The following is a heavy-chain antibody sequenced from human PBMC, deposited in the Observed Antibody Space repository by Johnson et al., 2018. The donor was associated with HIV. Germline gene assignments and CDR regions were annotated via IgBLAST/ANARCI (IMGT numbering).Heavy chain of an antibody. CDR3: AKGQVARGAFDI. Sequence: VQLVESGGGLVQPGRSLRLSCAASGFTVSSNYMSWVRQPPGKGLEWVSGISGGGGSTYYADSVKGRFTISRDNSKNTLYLQMNSLRVEDTAVYYCAKGQVARGAFDIWGQGTMVTVSS. D-gene: IGHD2-15*01. V-gene: IGHV3-23*04. CDR2: ISGGGGST. CDR1: GFTVSSNY. J-gene: IGHJ3*02.